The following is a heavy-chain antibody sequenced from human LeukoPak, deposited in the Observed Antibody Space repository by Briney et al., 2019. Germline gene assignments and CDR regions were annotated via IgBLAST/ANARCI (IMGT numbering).Heavy chain of an antibody. Sequence: PSETLSLTCTVSGGSISSYYWSWIRQPPGKGLEWIGYIYYSGSTNYNPSLKSRVTISVDTSKNQFSLKLSSVTAADTAVYYCAREPEQTPGWFDPWGQGTLVTVSS. CDR1: GGSISSYY. V-gene: IGHV4-59*01. J-gene: IGHJ5*02. CDR2: IYYSGST. CDR3: AREPEQTPGWFDP.